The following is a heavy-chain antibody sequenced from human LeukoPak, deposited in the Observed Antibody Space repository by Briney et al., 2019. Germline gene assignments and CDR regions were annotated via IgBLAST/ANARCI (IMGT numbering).Heavy chain of an antibody. CDR2: ISAYNGNT. Sequence: ASVKVSCKASGYTFTSYGISWVRQAPGQGLEWMGWISAYNGNTNYAQKLQGRVTMTTDTSTSTAYMELRSLRSDDTAVYYCARDHVDTAMVYAFDIWGQGTMVTVSS. V-gene: IGHV1-18*01. CDR1: GYTFTSYG. D-gene: IGHD5-18*01. CDR3: ARDHVDTAMVYAFDI. J-gene: IGHJ3*02.